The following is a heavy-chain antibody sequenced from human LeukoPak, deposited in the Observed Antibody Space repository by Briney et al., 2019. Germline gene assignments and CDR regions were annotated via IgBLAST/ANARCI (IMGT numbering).Heavy chain of an antibody. CDR3: SGSSWHPFDY. CDR2: IYHSGST. D-gene: IGHD2-2*01. V-gene: IGHV4-4*02. Sequence: PSETLSLTCAVSGGSISSSNYWSWVRQPPGKGLEWIGEIYHSGSTNYNPSLKSRVTTSIDKSKNQLSLKLSSVTAADTAVYYCSGSSWHPFDYWGQGTLVTVSS. J-gene: IGHJ4*02. CDR1: GGSISSSNY.